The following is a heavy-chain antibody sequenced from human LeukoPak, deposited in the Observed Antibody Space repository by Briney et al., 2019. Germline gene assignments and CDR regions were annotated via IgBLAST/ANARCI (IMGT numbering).Heavy chain of an antibody. J-gene: IGHJ4*02. V-gene: IGHV3-33*06. Sequence: GGSLRLSCETSGFTFSRYGMHWVRQAPGKGLEWVALIWHDGSNKNYADSVKGRFTISRDSSNNTLFLHMSGLRGDDTATYHCAKLGGYRAYSFAYSWGQGILVTVSS. CDR1: GFTFSRYG. CDR2: IWHDGSNK. CDR3: AKLGGYRAYSFAYS. D-gene: IGHD3-16*01.